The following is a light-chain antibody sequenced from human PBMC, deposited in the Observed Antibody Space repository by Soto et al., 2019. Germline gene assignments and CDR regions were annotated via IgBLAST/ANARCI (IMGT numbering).Light chain of an antibody. Sequence: IQLTQSPSSLSASVGDRVTITCRASQAINSYLAWYQQEPGKAPKLLIYGGSTLQSGVPSRFSGSGSGTDFTLTISSLQSEDFATYYCQHLNAFPLTFGRGTKVEI. CDR2: GGS. V-gene: IGKV1-9*01. CDR3: QHLNAFPLT. CDR1: QAINSY. J-gene: IGKJ4*01.